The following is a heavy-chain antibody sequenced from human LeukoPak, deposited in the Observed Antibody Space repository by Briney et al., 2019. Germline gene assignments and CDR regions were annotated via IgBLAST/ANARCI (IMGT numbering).Heavy chain of an antibody. V-gene: IGHV4-59*01. D-gene: IGHD4-11*01. J-gene: IGHJ4*02. CDR3: ARGNDYFDY. CDR2: IYYSGST. CDR1: GGSISSYY. Sequence: SETLSLTCTVSGGSISSYYWSWIRQPPGKGLEWIGYIYYSGSTNYNPSLKSRVTISVDTSKNQFSLKLSSVTAADTAVYYCARGNDYFDYWGQGTLVTVSS.